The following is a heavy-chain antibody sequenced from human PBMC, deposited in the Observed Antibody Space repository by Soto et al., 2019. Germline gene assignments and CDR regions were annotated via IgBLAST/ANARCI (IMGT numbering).Heavy chain of an antibody. J-gene: IGHJ4*02. D-gene: IGHD4-17*01. CDR2: IIATGGST. V-gene: IGHV3-23*01. CDR3: ARLVGSTVTIDY. Sequence: GGSLRLSCAASGFTFSNYAMSWVRQAPGKGLEWVSSIIATGGSTFYADSVKGRFTISVDKSKNQFSLKLSSVTAADTAVYYCARLVGSTVTIDYWGQGTLVTVSS. CDR1: GFTFSNYA.